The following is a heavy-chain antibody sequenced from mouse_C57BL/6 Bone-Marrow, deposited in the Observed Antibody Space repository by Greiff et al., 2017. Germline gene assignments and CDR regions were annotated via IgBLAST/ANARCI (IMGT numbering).Heavy chain of an antibody. Sequence: VKLVESGAELARPGASVKLSCKASGYTFTSYGISWVKQRTGQGLEWIGEIYPRSGNTYYNEKFKGKATLTADKSSSTAYMELRSLTSEDSAVYFCARGIYYGNYVPYWGQVTLVTVSA. V-gene: IGHV1-81*01. D-gene: IGHD2-1*01. J-gene: IGHJ3*01. CDR3: ARGIYYGNYVPY. CDR2: IYPRSGNT. CDR1: GYTFTSYG.